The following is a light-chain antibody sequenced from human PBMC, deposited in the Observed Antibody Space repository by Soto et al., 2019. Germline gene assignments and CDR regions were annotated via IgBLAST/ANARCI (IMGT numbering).Light chain of an antibody. CDR1: QSVSSN. CDR2: GAS. J-gene: IGKJ2*01. CDR3: QQYNNWPPGT. Sequence: EIVMTQSPATLSVSPVERATLSCRASQSVSSNLAWYQQKPGQAPRLLSYGASTRATGIPARFSGSGSGTEFTLTISSLQSEDFAVYYCQQYNNWPPGTFGQGTKLEIK. V-gene: IGKV3-15*01.